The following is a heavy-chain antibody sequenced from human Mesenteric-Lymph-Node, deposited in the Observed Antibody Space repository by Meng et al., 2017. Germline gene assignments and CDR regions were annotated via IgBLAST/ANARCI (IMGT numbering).Heavy chain of an antibody. J-gene: IGHJ4*02. CDR2: ISSNSYYI. CDR1: GFTFSSYS. D-gene: IGHD1-26*01. V-gene: IGHV3-21*01. CDR3: AEGSGSYAVAY. Sequence: EVQLVESAGGLVMPRGSLRLSCAASGFTFSSYSMNWVRQAPGKGLEWVSYISSNSYYISYADSVKGRFTISRDNAKNSVYLQMNSLRAEDTAVYYCAEGSGSYAVAYWGQGTLVTVSS.